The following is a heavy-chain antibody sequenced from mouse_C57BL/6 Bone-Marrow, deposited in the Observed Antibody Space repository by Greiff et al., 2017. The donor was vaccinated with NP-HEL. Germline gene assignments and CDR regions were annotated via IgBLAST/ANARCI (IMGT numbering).Heavy chain of an antibody. CDR3: ARQILRSRYAMDY. D-gene: IGHD1-1*01. Sequence: QVQLQQSGPGLVAPSQSLSITCTVSGFSLTSYGVHWVRQPPGKGLEWLVVIWSDGSTTYNSALKSRLSISKDNSKSQVFLKMNSLQTDDTAMYYCARQILRSRYAMDYWGQGTSVTVSS. CDR2: IWSDGST. V-gene: IGHV2-6-1*01. CDR1: GFSLTSYG. J-gene: IGHJ4*01.